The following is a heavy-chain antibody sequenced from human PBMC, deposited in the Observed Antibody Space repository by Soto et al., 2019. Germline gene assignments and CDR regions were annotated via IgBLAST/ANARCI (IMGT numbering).Heavy chain of an antibody. CDR1: GFSVSTRGVG. D-gene: IGHD1-26*01. V-gene: IGHV2-5*02. Sequence: QITLKESGPTLVKPTQTLTLTCSFSGFSVSTRGVGVGWIRQPPGKALGWLALIYWDDDKRYSSSLKSRLTITKDASKTPVVRTMANLDPGDTATYFCAHRRYGGSYHDFDYWGQGTLVTVSS. CDR2: IYWDDDK. CDR3: AHRRYGGSYHDFDY. J-gene: IGHJ4*02.